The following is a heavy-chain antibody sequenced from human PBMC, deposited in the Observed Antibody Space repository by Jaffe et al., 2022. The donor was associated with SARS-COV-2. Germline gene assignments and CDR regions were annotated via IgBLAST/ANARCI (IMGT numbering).Heavy chain of an antibody. CDR2: IYYSGST. J-gene: IGHJ4*02. CDR1: GGSISSYY. Sequence: QVQLQESGPGLVKPSETLSLTCTVSGGSISSYYWSWIRQPPGKGLEWIGYIYYSGSTNYNPSLKSRVTISVDTSKNQFSLKLSSVTAADTAVYYCAGQGAFGVPDPHYFDYWGQGTLVTVSS. CDR3: AGQGAFGVPDPHYFDY. D-gene: IGHD3-3*01. V-gene: IGHV4-59*01.